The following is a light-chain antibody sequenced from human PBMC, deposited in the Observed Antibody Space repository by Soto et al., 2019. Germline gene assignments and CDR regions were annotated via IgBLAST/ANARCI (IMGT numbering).Light chain of an antibody. J-gene: IGKJ1*01. CDR2: KAT. CDR3: QQYETFSPWT. CDR1: QRIDTW. V-gene: IGKV1-5*03. Sequence: DIQMTQSPSILSASVGDRVTITCRASQRIDTWLAWYQQKPGTAPKLLIYKATTVQSGVPSRFSGSGSGTEFTLAISSLEPDDFATYYCQQYETFSPWTFGQGTKVEVK.